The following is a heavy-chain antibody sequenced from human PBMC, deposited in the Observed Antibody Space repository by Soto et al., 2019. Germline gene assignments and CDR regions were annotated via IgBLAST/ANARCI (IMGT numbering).Heavy chain of an antibody. V-gene: IGHV1-69*12. J-gene: IGHJ6*02. Sequence: QVQLVQSGAEVKKPGSSVKVSCKASGGTFSNFAISWVRQAPGQGLEWMGAIIPTFASPYYAQRFQGSISITADASTTTAVMDVSSRRSDDTAVYFCARDRVMRGNSYYYGMDVWGQGTTVTVSS. CDR2: IIPTFASP. CDR3: ARDRVMRGNSYYYGMDV. CDR1: GGTFSNFA. D-gene: IGHD2-8*01.